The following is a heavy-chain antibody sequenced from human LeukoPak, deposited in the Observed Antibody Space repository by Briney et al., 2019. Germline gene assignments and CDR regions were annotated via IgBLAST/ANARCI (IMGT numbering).Heavy chain of an antibody. CDR1: GFTFRSYA. V-gene: IGHV3-64*01. CDR2: ISGNGGST. CDR3: ARGDVLLWFGETGFDY. Sequence: GGSLRLSCAASGFTFRSYAMHWVPPAPGKGLEYVSTISGNGGSTYYANSVKGRFTISRDNSTNTLYLQMGSLRAEDMAVYYCARGDVLLWFGETGFDYWGQGTLVTVSS. D-gene: IGHD3-10*01. J-gene: IGHJ4*02.